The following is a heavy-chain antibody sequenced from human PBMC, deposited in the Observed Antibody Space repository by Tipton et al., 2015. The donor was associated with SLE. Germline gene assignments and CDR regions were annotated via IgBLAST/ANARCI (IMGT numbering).Heavy chain of an antibody. V-gene: IGHV4-31*03. D-gene: IGHD3-9*01. Sequence: TLSLTCTVSGVSVSSGGYYWNWVRQHPGKCLEWIWCILSRGGTYYTPSLKRRLPMSVDTSHNQFSLQLSSVTAADTALYYCFSSGYPLGSFDVWCQETMVTVSS. CDR1: GVSVSSGGYY. J-gene: IGHJ3*01. CDR3: FSSGYPLGSFDV. CDR2: ILSRGGT.